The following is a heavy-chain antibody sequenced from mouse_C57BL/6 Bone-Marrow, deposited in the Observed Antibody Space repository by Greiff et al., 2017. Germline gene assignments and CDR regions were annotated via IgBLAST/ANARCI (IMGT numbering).Heavy chain of an antibody. CDR2: IDPENGDT. V-gene: IGHV14-4*01. Sequence: EVQLVESGAELVRPGASVKLSCTASGFNIKDDYMHWVKQRPEQGLAWIGWIDPENGDTEYASKFQGKATITADTSSNTAYLQLSSLTSEDTAVYYCTPYYGSRGYWGQGTTLTVAS. D-gene: IGHD1-1*01. J-gene: IGHJ2*01. CDR3: TPYYGSRGY. CDR1: GFNIKDDY.